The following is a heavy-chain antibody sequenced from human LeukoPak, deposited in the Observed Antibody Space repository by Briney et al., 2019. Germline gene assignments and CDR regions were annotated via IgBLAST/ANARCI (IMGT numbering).Heavy chain of an antibody. CDR2: IKQDGSEK. D-gene: IGHD2-2*01. CDR3: ARPRYCTSTNCYCDY. Sequence: GGSLRLSCAASGVTFSGNGMHWGRQGPGKGLERVAHIKQDGSEKNYVDSVKGRFTISRDNAKNSLHLQMNSLRAEDTAVYYCARPRYCTSTNCYCDYWGQGTLVTVSS. V-gene: IGHV3-7*01. CDR1: GVTFSGNG. J-gene: IGHJ4*02.